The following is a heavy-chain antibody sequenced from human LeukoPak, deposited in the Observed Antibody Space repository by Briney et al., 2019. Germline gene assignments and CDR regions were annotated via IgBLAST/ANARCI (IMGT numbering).Heavy chain of an antibody. CDR1: GFSFRSYE. Sequence: GGSLRLSCAASGFSFRSYEMNWVRQAPGKGLEWISYISSSAGTQHYADSVKGRFTISRDNAKNSLYQQMNSLRAEDTAVYYCAGGGDYWGQGTLVTVSS. V-gene: IGHV3-48*03. J-gene: IGHJ4*02. CDR2: ISSSAGTQ. CDR3: AGGGDY.